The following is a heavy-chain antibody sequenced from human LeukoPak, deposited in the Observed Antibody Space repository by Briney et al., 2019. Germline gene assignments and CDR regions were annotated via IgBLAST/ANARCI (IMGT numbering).Heavy chain of an antibody. CDR2: IYTTGST. J-gene: IGHJ4*02. Sequence: SETLSLTCTVSGGSINNYYWSWIRQPAGKGLEWIGRIYTTGSTNYNPSLKSRVTMSVDTSKNQFSLKLSSVTAADTAVYYCARDNRGSGWYGDFDYWGQGTLVTVSS. D-gene: IGHD6-19*01. CDR3: ARDNRGSGWYGDFDY. CDR1: GGSINNYY. V-gene: IGHV4-4*07.